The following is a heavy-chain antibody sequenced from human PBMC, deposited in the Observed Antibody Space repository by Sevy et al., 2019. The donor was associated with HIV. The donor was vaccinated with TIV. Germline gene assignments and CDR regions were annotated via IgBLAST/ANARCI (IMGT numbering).Heavy chain of an antibody. CDR1: GGSISSSSYY. CDR2: IYYSGST. D-gene: IGHD3-22*01. J-gene: IGHJ4*02. CDR3: VRVYYYDSSGSKYFDY. Sequence: SETLSLTCTVSGGSISSSSYYWGWIRQPPGKGLEWIGSIYYSGSTYYNPSLKSRVTISVDTSKNQFSLKLSSVTAADTAVYYCVRVYYYDSSGSKYFDYWGQGTLVTVSS. V-gene: IGHV4-39*01.